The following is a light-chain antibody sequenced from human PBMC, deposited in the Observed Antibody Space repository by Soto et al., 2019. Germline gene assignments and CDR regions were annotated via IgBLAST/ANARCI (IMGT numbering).Light chain of an antibody. V-gene: IGLV1-44*01. J-gene: IGLJ1*01. CDR3: SSYTSSSTLV. Sequence: QSVLTQPPSASGTPGQTITISCSGSSSNIGGNTVSWYQQVPGTAPKLLIYNNSQRPSGVPDRFSGSKSGTSASLAISGLQSEDEADYYCSSYTSSSTLVFGTGTKLTVL. CDR1: SSNIGGNT. CDR2: NNS.